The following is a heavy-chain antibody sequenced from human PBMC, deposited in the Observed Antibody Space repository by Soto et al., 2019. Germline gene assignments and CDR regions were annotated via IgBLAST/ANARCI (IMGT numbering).Heavy chain of an antibody. D-gene: IGHD2-2*01. Sequence: QVQLQQWGAGLLKPSETLSLTCAVYGGSFSGYYWSWIRQPPGKGLEWIGEINHSGSTNYNPSLKSRVTISVDTSKNQFSLKLSSVTAADTAVYYCAREPIVVVPAATPNSYYYYYGMDVWGQGTTVTVSS. CDR3: AREPIVVVPAATPNSYYYYYGMDV. CDR1: GGSFSGYY. CDR2: INHSGST. V-gene: IGHV4-34*01. J-gene: IGHJ6*02.